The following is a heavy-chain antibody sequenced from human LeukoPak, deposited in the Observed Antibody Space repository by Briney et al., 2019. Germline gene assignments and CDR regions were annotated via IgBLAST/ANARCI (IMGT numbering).Heavy chain of an antibody. CDR3: ARDQDFGLLWFGESYGMDA. J-gene: IGHJ6*02. CDR2: INAGNGNT. D-gene: IGHD3-10*01. CDR1: GYTFTSYA. V-gene: IGHV1-3*01. Sequence: EASVKVSCKASGYTFTSYAMHWVRQAPGQRLEWMGWINAGNGNTKYSQKFQGRVTITRDTSASTAYMELSSLRSEDTAVYYCARDQDFGLLWFGESYGMDAWGQGTTVTVSS.